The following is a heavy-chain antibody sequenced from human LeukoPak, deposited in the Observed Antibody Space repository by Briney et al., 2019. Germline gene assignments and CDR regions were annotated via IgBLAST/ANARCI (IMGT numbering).Heavy chain of an antibody. CDR2: IRSKANSYAT. CDR3: TRHLTYYYDSSGYYWFDP. Sequence: PGGSLRLSCAASGFTFSGSAMHWVRQASGKGLEWVGRIRSKANSYATAYAASVKGRFTISRDDSKNTAYLQMNSLKTEDTAVYYCTRHLTYYYDSSGYYWFDPWGQGTLVTVSS. V-gene: IGHV3-73*01. D-gene: IGHD3-22*01. J-gene: IGHJ5*02. CDR1: GFTFSGSA.